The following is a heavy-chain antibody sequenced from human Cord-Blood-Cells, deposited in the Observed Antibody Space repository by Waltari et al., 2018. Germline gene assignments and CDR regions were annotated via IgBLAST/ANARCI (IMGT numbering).Heavy chain of an antibody. Sequence: QVQLQESGPGLVKPSETLSLTCTVSGGSISSYYWSWIRQPAGKGLEWIGRIYTSGSTTNNPSHKRRVTMSVDTSNNQFSRKLSTGTAADTAVYYCGRMQDDGGYDYWGQGTLVTVSS. CDR1: GGSISSYY. J-gene: IGHJ4*02. CDR3: GRMQDDGGYDY. CDR2: IYTSGST. V-gene: IGHV4-4*07. D-gene: IGHD5-12*01.